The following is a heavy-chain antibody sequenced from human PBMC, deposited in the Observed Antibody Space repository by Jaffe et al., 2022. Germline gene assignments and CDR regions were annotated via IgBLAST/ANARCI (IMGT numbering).Heavy chain of an antibody. D-gene: IGHD6-19*01. CDR2: IYWDDDK. J-gene: IGHJ5*02. V-gene: IGHV2-5*02. CDR1: GFSLSTSGVG. Sequence: QITLKESGPTLVKPTQTLTLTCTFSGFSLSTSGVGVGWIRQPPGKALEWLALIYWDDDKRYSPSLKSRLTITKDTSKNQVVLTMTNMDPVDTATYYCAHRLSRLGSGWTPYNWFDPWGQGTLVTVSS. CDR3: AHRLSRLGSGWTPYNWFDP.